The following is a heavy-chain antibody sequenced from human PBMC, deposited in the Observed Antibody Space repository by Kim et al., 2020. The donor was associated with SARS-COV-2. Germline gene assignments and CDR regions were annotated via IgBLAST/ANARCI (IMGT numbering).Heavy chain of an antibody. D-gene: IGHD6-13*01. CDR3: PRVIIAAAGRAFDI. J-gene: IGHJ3*02. Sequence: ADSVKGRFTSSRDNAKNSLYLQMISLRVEDTAWYHCPRVIIAAAGRAFDIWGQGTMVTVSS. V-gene: IGHV3-20*01.